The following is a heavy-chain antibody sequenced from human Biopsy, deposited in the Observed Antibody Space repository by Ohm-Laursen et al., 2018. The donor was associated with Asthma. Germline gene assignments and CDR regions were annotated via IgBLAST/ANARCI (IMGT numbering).Heavy chain of an antibody. CDR1: GFSFSNFA. Sequence: SLRLSCSASGFSFSNFAIHWVRQAPGKGLERVGVISKDASTQDYADSVKCRFTMARDNSKNTLDLQMNSLREEDTAVYYCVRDGTDDAFDIWGQGTVVSVSS. CDR3: VRDGTDDAFDI. D-gene: IGHD1-1*01. V-gene: IGHV3-30*01. J-gene: IGHJ3*02. CDR2: ISKDASTQ.